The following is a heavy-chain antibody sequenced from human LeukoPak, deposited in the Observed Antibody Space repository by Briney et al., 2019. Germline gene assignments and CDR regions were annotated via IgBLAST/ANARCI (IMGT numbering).Heavy chain of an antibody. CDR1: GFTFSSFW. D-gene: IGHD6-13*01. CDR3: ARDPGSSSFDY. CDR2: IDQDGSVR. Sequence: PGGPLRLSCVASGFTFSSFWMSWVRQAPGEGLEFVANIDQDGSVRNYVDSVKGRFIISRDNAKNSLYLQMDSLRAEDTAVYFCARDPGSSSFDYWGLGTPVTVSS. J-gene: IGHJ4*02. V-gene: IGHV3-7*01.